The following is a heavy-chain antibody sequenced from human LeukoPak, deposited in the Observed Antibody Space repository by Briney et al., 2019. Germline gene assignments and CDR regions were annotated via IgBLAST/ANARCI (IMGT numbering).Heavy chain of an antibody. J-gene: IGHJ4*02. CDR3: ARGAKPRGRIAAAGTDY. V-gene: IGHV4-59*12. CDR1: GGSISGDY. Sequence: PSKTLSLTCTVSGGSISGDYWSWIRQSPGKGLEWIGFIYYRSTNYNPSLKSRVTISVDRSKNQFSLKLSSVTAADTAVYYCARGAKPRGRIAAAGTDYWGQGTLVTVSS. CDR2: IYYRST. D-gene: IGHD6-13*01.